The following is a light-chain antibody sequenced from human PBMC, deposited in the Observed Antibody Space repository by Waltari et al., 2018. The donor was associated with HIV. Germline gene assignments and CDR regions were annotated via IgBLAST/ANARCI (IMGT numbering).Light chain of an antibody. CDR2: ADV. J-gene: IGLJ2*01. Sequence: QSVLTQPPSASGTPGQRVTISCSGSGANVRVCSVPWYRQLPGAAPELLIYADVQRPSGVPDRFSGSKSGTSASLGISGLRSEDEADYYCAVWDATLRGGIFGGGTRLTVL. CDR1: GANVRVCS. CDR3: AVWDATLRGGI. V-gene: IGLV1-47*01.